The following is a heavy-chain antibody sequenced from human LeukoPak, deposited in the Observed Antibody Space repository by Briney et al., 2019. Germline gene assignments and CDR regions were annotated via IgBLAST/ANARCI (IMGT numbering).Heavy chain of an antibody. CDR3: ARVRLGYCSSTSCYVHIGWFDP. D-gene: IGHD2-2*01. CDR2: INHSGST. Sequence: SETLSLTCAVYGGSFSGYYWSWIRQPPGKGLEWIGEINHSGSTNYNPSLKSRVTISVDTSKNQFSLKLSSVTAADTAVYYCARVRLGYCSSTSCYVHIGWFDPWGQGTLVIVSS. V-gene: IGHV4-34*01. CDR1: GGSFSGYY. J-gene: IGHJ5*02.